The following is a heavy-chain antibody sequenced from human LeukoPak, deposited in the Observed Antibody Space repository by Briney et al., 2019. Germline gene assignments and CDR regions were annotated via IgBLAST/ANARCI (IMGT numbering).Heavy chain of an antibody. V-gene: IGHV4-34*01. CDR3: AREVATITVAAAGGIDY. Sequence: SETLSLTCAVYGGSFSGYYWSWIRQPPGKGLEWIGEINHSGSTNYNPSLKSRVTISVDTSKNQFSLKLSSVTAADTAVYYCAREVATITVAAAGGIDYWGQGTLVTVSS. D-gene: IGHD5-12*01. CDR1: GGSFSGYY. J-gene: IGHJ4*02. CDR2: INHSGST.